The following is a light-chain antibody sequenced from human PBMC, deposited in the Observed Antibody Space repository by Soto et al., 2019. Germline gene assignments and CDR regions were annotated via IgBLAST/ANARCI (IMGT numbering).Light chain of an antibody. CDR2: GAS. CDR3: QQYNNWPSAWT. Sequence: EIVVTQSPATLSVSPGERATLSCRASQRVSSNLAWYQQKPCQAPRLLIYGASTRATGIPARVSGSGSGTELAFTNSSLHSEGVAVYYCQQYNNWPSAWTFGQGTKVVIK. J-gene: IGKJ1*01. V-gene: IGKV3-15*01. CDR1: QRVSSN.